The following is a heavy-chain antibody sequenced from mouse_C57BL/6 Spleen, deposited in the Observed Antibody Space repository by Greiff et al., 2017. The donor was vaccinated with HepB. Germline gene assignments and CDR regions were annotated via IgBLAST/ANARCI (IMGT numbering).Heavy chain of an antibody. CDR1: GYAFSSYW. D-gene: IGHD1-1*01. V-gene: IGHV1-80*01. J-gene: IGHJ4*01. CDR2: IYPGDGDT. CDR3: ARCAGSKGYYYAMDY. Sequence: VQLQQSGAELVKPGASVKISCKASGYAFSSYWMNWVKQRPGKGLEWIGQIYPGDGDTNYNGKFKGKATLTADKSSSTAYMQLSSLPSEDSAVYFCARCAGSKGYYYAMDYWGQGTSVTVSS.